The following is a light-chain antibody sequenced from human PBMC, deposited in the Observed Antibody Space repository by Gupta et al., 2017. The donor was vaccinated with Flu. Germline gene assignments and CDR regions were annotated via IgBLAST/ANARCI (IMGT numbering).Light chain of an antibody. CDR3: RQYGSSRWT. J-gene: IGKJ1*01. CDR2: GAS. Sequence: EIVLTQSPGTLSLSPGERATLSCRASQSGSSNYLTWYQQKPGQAPRLLIYGASSRATGTPDRFSGSGSGTDFTLTISRLEPEDFAVYYCRQYGSSRWTFGQGTKVELK. V-gene: IGKV3-20*01. CDR1: QSGSSNY.